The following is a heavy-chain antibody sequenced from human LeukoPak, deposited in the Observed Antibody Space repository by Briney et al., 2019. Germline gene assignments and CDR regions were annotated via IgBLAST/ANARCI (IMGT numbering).Heavy chain of an antibody. CDR3: VRGGRRTLVVVATKGGVDY. Sequence: GGSLRLSCAASGFTFSSYWMSWVRQAPGKGLEWVANIKQDGSEKYYVDSVKGRFTISRDNAKNSLYLQMNSLRAEDTAVYYCVRGGRRTLVVVATKGGVDYWGQGTLVTVSS. J-gene: IGHJ4*02. CDR1: GFTFSSYW. CDR2: IKQDGSEK. D-gene: IGHD2-15*01. V-gene: IGHV3-7*04.